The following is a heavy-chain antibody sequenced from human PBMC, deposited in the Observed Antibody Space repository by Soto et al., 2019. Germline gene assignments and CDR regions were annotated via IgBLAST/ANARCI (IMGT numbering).Heavy chain of an antibody. D-gene: IGHD3-22*01. CDR2: FDPEDGET. CDR1: GYTLTELS. CDR3: ATEWYLRSYYYDRPGYYYGMDV. V-gene: IGHV1-24*01. Sequence: ASVKVSCKVSGYTLTELSMHWVRQAPGKGLEWMGGFDPEDGETIYAQKFQGRVTMTEDTSTDTAYMELSSLRSEDTAVYYCATEWYLRSYYYDRPGYYYGMDVWGQGTTVTVSS. J-gene: IGHJ6*02.